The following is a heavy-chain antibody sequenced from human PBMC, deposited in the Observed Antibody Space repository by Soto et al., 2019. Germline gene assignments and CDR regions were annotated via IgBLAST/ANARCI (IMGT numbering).Heavy chain of an antibody. D-gene: IGHD6-13*01. J-gene: IGHJ3*02. CDR3: AFVYSSSHDAFDI. Sequence: ASVKVSCKASGYTFTSYDINWVRQATGQGLEWMGWMNPNSGNTGYAQKFQGRVTMTRNTSISTAYMELSRLRSDDTAVYYCAFVYSSSHDAFDIWGQGTMVTVSS. CDR1: GYTFTSYD. CDR2: MNPNSGNT. V-gene: IGHV1-8*01.